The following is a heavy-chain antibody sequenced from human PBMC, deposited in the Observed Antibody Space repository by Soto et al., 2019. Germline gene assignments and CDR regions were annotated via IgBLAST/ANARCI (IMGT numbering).Heavy chain of an antibody. CDR1: GGSISSSNW. CDR2: IYHSGST. V-gene: IGHV4-4*02. CDR3: ASRAPFMGALDY. J-gene: IGHJ4*02. Sequence: QVQLQESGPGLVKPSGTLSLTCAVSGGSISSSNWWSWVRQPPGKGLEWIGEIYHSGSTNYNPSLKSRVTLSVDRSTIRFSLELSSVTAADPAVYSCASRAPFMGALDYWGQGTLVTVSS.